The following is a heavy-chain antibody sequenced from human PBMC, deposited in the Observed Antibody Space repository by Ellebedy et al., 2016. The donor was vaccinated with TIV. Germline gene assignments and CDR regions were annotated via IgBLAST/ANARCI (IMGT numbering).Heavy chain of an antibody. J-gene: IGHJ5*02. CDR3: AKSNYGMDCFDP. CDR1: GFTFSSYA. D-gene: IGHD4-11*01. Sequence: GESLKISCAASGFTFSSYAMSWVRQAPGKGLEWVSYISSSGSTIYYADSVKGRFTISRDNSKNTLYLQMNSLRAEDTAVYFCAKSNYGMDCFDPWGQGTLVTVSS. CDR2: ISSSGSTI. V-gene: IGHV3-23*01.